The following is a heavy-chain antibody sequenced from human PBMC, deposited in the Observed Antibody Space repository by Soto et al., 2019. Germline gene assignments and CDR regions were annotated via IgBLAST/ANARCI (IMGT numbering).Heavy chain of an antibody. Sequence: SETLSLTCTVSGGSISGFYWSWIRQPPGKGLEWIGYIYYSGSTNYNPSLKSRVTISVDTSKNQFSLKLSSVTAADTAVYYCARGVPRITMVRGVIPPHFDYWGQGTLVTVSS. CDR2: IYYSGST. CDR1: GGSISGFY. D-gene: IGHD3-10*01. CDR3: ARGVPRITMVRGVIPPHFDY. J-gene: IGHJ4*02. V-gene: IGHV4-59*01.